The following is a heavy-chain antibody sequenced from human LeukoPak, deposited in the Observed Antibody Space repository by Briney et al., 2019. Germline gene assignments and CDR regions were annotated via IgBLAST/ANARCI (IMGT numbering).Heavy chain of an antibody. CDR3: ARGSGSGGRDWFDP. J-gene: IGHJ5*02. CDR2: MNSYSGNT. V-gene: IGHV1-8*01. Sequence: ASVKVSCKASGYTFTSHDINWVRQATGQGLEWMGWMNSYSGNTGYAQKFQDRVTMTRDTSISTAYMELRSLTSEDTAVYYCARGSGSGGRDWFDPWGQGTLVTVSS. CDR1: GYTFTSHD. D-gene: IGHD1-26*01.